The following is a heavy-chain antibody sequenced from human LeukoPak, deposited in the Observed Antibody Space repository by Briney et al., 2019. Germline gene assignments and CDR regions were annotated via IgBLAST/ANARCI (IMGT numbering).Heavy chain of an antibody. CDR2: INPNNGGT. CDR1: GYTFSVYY. CDR3: ARGVATTGAKFFDY. D-gene: IGHD6-13*01. V-gene: IGHV1-2*02. J-gene: IGHJ4*02. Sequence: ASVRVSCKASGYTFSVYYIHWLRQAPGQGLEWLGWINPNNGGTLYSQKFQGGVTMSRDTSISAVYMELNRLTTDDTAVYFCARGVATTGAKFFDYWGQGTLVTVSS.